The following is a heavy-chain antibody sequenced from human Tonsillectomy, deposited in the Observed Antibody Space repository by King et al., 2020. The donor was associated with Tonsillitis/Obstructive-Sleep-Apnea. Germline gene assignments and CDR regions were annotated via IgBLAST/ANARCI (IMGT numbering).Heavy chain of an antibody. J-gene: IGHJ6*03. V-gene: IGHV3-11*05. D-gene: IGHD3-3*01. CDR2: ISSSSGYT. Sequence: VQLVESGGGLVKPGGSLRLSCAASGFTFSDYYMSWIRQAPGKGLEWVSYISSSSGYTNYADSVKGRFTISRDNAKKSLFLQMNSLRAEDAAVYFCGGVFGVTIQYHPMDVWGKGTTVTVSS. CDR1: GFTFSDYY. CDR3: GGVFGVTIQYHPMDV.